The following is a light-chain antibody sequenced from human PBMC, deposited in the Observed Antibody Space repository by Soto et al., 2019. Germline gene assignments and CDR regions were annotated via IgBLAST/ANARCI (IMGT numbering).Light chain of an antibody. CDR3: LQDYNYPRT. CDR2: AAS. V-gene: IGKV1-6*01. J-gene: IGKJ1*01. Sequence: AIQRTQSPSSLSASVGDRVTINCRASQAIGTDLGWYHQKPGKAPNLLIYAASSLQTGVPSRFRGSGSGTDFTLTISSLQPEDFATYYCLQDYNYPRTFGQGTKVDIK. CDR1: QAIGTD.